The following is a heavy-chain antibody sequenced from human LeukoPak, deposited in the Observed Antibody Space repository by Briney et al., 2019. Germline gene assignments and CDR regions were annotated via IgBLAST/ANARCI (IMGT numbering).Heavy chain of an antibody. V-gene: IGHV3-23*01. CDR2: VSSSGGST. CDR3: AKDELAAANTAMTYFDY. Sequence: GGSLRLSCAASGFTFSKFAMSWVRQAPRKGLEWVSGVSSSGGSTYYADSVKGRFTISRDNSKNTLYLQMSSLRVEDTAIYYCAKDELAAANTAMTYFDYWGQGTLVIVSS. J-gene: IGHJ4*02. D-gene: IGHD5-18*01. CDR1: GFTFSKFA.